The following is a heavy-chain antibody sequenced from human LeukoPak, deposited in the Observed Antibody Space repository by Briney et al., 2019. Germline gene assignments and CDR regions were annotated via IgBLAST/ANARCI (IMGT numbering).Heavy chain of an antibody. CDR2: ISNNGGYT. V-gene: IGHV3-23*01. J-gene: IGHJ5*02. D-gene: IGHD4-17*01. CDR3: AKDVDTVTTSVAS. Sequence: GGSLRLSCAASGFTFSSSAMSWVRQAPGKGLEWVSAISNNGGYTYYADSVQGRFTISRDNSKNTLYLQMNSLRAEDTALYYCAKDVDTVTTSVASWGQGTLVTVSS. CDR1: GFTFSSSA.